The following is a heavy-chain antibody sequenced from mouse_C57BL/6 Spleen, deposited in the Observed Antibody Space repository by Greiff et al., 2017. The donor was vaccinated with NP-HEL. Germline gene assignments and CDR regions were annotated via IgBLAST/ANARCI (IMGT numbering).Heavy chain of an antibody. V-gene: IGHV1-20*01. CDR3: ARCPTSDYFDY. Sequence: EVQLQQSGPELVKPGDSVKISCKASGYSFTGYFMNWVMQSHGKSLEWIGRINPYNGDTFYNQKFKGKATLTVDKSSSTAHMGLRSLTSEDSAVYYCARCPTSDYFDYWGQGTTLTVSS. CDR1: GYSFTGYF. CDR2: INPYNGDT. J-gene: IGHJ2*01.